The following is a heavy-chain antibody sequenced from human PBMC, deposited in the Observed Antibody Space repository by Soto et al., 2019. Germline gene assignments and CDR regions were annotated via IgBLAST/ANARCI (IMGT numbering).Heavy chain of an antibody. J-gene: IGHJ4*02. V-gene: IGHV4-61*01. D-gene: IGHD2-15*01. CDR3: ARVRYCSGGSCFDY. CDR2: IYYSGST. CDR1: GGSVSSGSYY. Sequence: PSETLSLTCTVSGGSVSSGSYYWSWIRQPPGKGLEWIGYIYYSGSTNYNPSLKSRVTISVDTSKNQFSLKLSSVTAADTAVYYCARVRYCSGGSCFDYWGQGTLVT.